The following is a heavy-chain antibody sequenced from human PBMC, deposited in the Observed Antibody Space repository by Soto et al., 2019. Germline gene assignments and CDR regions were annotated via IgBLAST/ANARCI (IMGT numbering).Heavy chain of an antibody. V-gene: IGHV4-39*01. J-gene: IGHJ6*02. Sequence: SETLSLTCTVSGCSISSSSYYWGWIRQPPGKGLEWIGSIYYSGSTYYNPSLKSRVTISVDTSKNQFSLKLSSVTAADTAVYYCARGTLTFYDGMDVWGQGTTVTVSS. CDR3: ARGTLTFYDGMDV. CDR2: IYYSGST. CDR1: GCSISSSSYY. D-gene: IGHD2-21*02.